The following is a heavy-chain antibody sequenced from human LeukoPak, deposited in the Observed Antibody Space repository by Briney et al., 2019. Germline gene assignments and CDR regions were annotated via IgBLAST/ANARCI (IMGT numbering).Heavy chain of an antibody. V-gene: IGHV3-30*04. Sequence: PGGSLRLSCAASGFTFSSYAMHWVRQAPGKGLEWVAVISYDGSNKYYADSVKGRLTISRDNSKNTLYLQMNSLRAEDTAVYYCAREIVATTAFDYWGQGTLVTVSS. J-gene: IGHJ4*02. D-gene: IGHD5-12*01. CDR3: AREIVATTAFDY. CDR2: ISYDGSNK. CDR1: GFTFSSYA.